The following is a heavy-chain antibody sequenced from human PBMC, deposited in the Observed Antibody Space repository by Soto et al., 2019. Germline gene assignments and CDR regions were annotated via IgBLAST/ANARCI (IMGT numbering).Heavy chain of an antibody. CDR2: INAANGNT. D-gene: IGHD2-8*01. CDR1: GYTFTSYA. CDR3: ARTQLYGPYGMDV. J-gene: IGHJ6*02. Sequence: QVQLVQSGAEVKKPGASVKLSCKASGYTFTSYAIHWVRQAPGQRLEWMGWINAANGNTKYAQKFQGRVTITMDTSASTAYMELSSLGSEDTAMYYCARTQLYGPYGMDVWGQGTAVTVSS. V-gene: IGHV1-3*01.